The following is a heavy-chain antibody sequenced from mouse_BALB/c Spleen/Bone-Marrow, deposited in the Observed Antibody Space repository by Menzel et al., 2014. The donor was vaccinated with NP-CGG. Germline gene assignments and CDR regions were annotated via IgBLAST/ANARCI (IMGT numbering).Heavy chain of an antibody. J-gene: IGHJ3*01. CDR3: ASYYYGSSLFAY. CDR1: GLNIKDTY. Sequence: VQLQQPGAELVKPGASVKLSCTASGLNIKDTYMHWVKQRPEQGLEWIGRIDPANGNTKYDPKFQGKATITADTSSNTAYLQLSSLTSEDTAVYYRASYYYGSSLFAYWGQGTLVTVSA. D-gene: IGHD1-1*01. V-gene: IGHV14-3*02. CDR2: IDPANGNT.